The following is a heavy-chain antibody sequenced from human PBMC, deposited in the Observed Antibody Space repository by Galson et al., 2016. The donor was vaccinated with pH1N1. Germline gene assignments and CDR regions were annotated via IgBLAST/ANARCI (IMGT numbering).Heavy chain of an antibody. CDR2: IYPAGAS. CDR1: EFLVTDSF. CDR3: ATDTVPNGAVH. J-gene: IGHJ4*02. V-gene: IGHV3-53*01. D-gene: IGHD4-17*01. Sequence: SLRLACAASEFLVTDSFMSWVRQAPGNRLEWGSIIYPAGASYYADFAECRFTISKDTSTNMLFLRMNNLRADATALYYCATDTVPNGAVHWGLGTLVTVSS.